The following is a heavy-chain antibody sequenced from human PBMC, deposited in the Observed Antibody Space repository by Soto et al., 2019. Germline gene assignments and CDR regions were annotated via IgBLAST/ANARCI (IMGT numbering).Heavy chain of an antibody. J-gene: IGHJ6*02. CDR1: GFTFTSYG. CDR3: AKASGYCSSSTCSRLIYYYYGMDV. D-gene: IGHD2-2*01. V-gene: IGHV3-30*18. Sequence: PGESLKISCGASGFTFTSYGMHWVRQAPGKGLEWVAVISYDGGDKYYADSVKGRFTISRDNSKNTLYLQMNSLRAEDTAVYYCAKASGYCSSSTCSRLIYYYYGMDVWGQGTTVTVS. CDR2: ISYDGGDK.